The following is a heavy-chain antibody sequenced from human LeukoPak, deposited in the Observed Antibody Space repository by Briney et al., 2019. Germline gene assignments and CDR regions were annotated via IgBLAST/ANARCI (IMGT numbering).Heavy chain of an antibody. CDR3: AGELWFGEFDAFDI. V-gene: IGHV3-7*01. Sequence: PGGSLRLSCAASGFVFSDYWMSWVRQAPGQGLEWVADIKQDGSTIYYVDSVKGRFTISRDNAKNSLFLQMNSLSAEDTAVYYCAGELWFGEFDAFDIWGQGTMVTVSS. J-gene: IGHJ3*02. CDR1: GFVFSDYW. CDR2: IKQDGSTI. D-gene: IGHD3-10*01.